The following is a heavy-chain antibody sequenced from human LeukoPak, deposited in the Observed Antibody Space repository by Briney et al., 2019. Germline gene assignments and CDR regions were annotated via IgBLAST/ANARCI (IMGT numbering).Heavy chain of an antibody. CDR3: ATFYCSGGRCPDY. V-gene: IGHV4-4*07. CDR1: GGSISSSY. J-gene: IGHJ4*02. Sequence: SETLSLTCTVSGGSISSSYWSWIRQPAGKGLEYIGRIYTSGSTNYNPSLKSRVTISVDTSKNQFSLKLSSVTAADTAVYYCATFYCSGGRCPDYWGQGTLVTVSS. D-gene: IGHD2-15*01. CDR2: IYTSGST.